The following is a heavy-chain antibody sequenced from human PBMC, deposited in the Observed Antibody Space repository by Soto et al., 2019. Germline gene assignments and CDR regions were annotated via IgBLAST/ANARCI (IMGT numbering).Heavy chain of an antibody. CDR3: ARARDIVVVPAILDN. V-gene: IGHV3-30-3*01. D-gene: IGHD2-2*01. CDR1: GFIFSRYS. CDR2: ISSDGSTK. Sequence: QVQLVESGGGVVQPGRSLRLSCAASGFIFSRYSMHWVRQAPGKGLAWVAVISSDGSTKYYADSVKGRFTIARDNSKNTLFLLRNSLGPEDTAVYFGARARDIVVVPAILDNWGQGTLVTVSS. J-gene: IGHJ4*02.